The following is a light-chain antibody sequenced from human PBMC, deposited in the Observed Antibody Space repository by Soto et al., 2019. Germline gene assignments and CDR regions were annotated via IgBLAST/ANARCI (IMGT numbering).Light chain of an antibody. V-gene: IGKV3-20*01. CDR3: QHYGSPRWT. CDR2: GAF. J-gene: IGKJ1*01. CDR1: QTINSDY. Sequence: EIILTQSPGTLSLSPGERATLSCRASQTINSDYLIWYQQKSGQAPRLLIYGAFSRATGIPDRFRGSGSGTDFTLTINSLEPEDFAVYYCQHYGSPRWTFGQGIKVDIK.